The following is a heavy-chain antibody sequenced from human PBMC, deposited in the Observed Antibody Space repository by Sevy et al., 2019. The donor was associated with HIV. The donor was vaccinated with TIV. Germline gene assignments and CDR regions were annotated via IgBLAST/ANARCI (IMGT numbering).Heavy chain of an antibody. Sequence: GGSLRLSCAASGFTFSYYNMNWVRQAPGKGLEWVSSISSGSSYVYHADSVKGRFTISRDNAKNSLHLQMNSLRTEDTAVYYCASPLHYYDSPSAYWGQGTQVTVSS. CDR1: GFTFSYYN. CDR3: ASPLHYYDSPSAY. D-gene: IGHD3-22*01. V-gene: IGHV3-21*01. CDR2: ISSGSSYV. J-gene: IGHJ4*02.